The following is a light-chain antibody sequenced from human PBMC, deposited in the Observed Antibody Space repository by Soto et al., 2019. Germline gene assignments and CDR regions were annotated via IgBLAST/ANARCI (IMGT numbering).Light chain of an antibody. CDR3: NSYTSRYTFV. CDR1: TSDVGLYNY. V-gene: IGLV2-14*01. J-gene: IGLJ1*01. Sequence: QSALTQPASVSGSPGQSITISCTGTTSDVGLYNYVSWYQQHPGKAPKLMISEVSNRPSGVSNRFSGSKSGNTASLTISGLQAEDEADYYCNSYTSRYTFVLGTGTKLTVL. CDR2: EVS.